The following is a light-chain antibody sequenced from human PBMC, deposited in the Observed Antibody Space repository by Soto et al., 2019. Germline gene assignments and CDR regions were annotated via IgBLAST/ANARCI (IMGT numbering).Light chain of an antibody. CDR3: QQYNSYSRT. V-gene: IGKV1-5*01. CDR1: QSLSGW. Sequence: DIQMTQSPSSLSASVGDRVTITCRASQSLSGWLAWYQQKPGKAPNLLIYDTSSLKSGVPSRFSGSGSGTDFSLSISSLQPDDFATYYCQQYNSYSRTFGQGTKVDI. CDR2: DTS. J-gene: IGKJ1*01.